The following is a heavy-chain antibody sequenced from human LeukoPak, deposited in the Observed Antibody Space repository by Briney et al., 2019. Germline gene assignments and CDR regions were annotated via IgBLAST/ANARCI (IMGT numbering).Heavy chain of an antibody. CDR3: AKATSVTTLFDY. V-gene: IGHV3-23*01. J-gene: IGHJ4*02. Sequence: GGTLRLSCAASGFTFSSYGMGWVCEAPGKGLEWGSAISGSGGSTYYADSVKGRFTISRDNSKNTLYLQMNSLRVEDAAVYYCAKATSVTTLFDYWGQGTLVTVSS. D-gene: IGHD4-17*01. CDR2: ISGSGGST. CDR1: GFTFSSYG.